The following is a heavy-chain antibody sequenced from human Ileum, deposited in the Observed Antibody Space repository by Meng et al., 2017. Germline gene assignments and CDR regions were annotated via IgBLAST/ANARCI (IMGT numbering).Heavy chain of an antibody. V-gene: IGHV1-3*01. J-gene: IGHJ4*02. D-gene: IGHD1-1*01. CDR1: GYTFRNYP. CDR3: ARENENWNYFDY. CDR2: INAGNGNI. Sequence: QVQLVQSGTEVKTVGASVKVSCTASGYTFRNYPLHWVRQAPGQRPEWMGWINAGNGNIKISQKFQGRITITSDTSATAYMELSSLRSEDTAVYFCARENENWNYFDYWGQGSLVTVSS.